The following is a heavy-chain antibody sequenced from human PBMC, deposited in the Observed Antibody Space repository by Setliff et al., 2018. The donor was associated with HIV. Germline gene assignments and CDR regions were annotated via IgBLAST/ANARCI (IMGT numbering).Heavy chain of an antibody. CDR2: INHSGST. CDR3: ARAAAGRLSAWDY. Sequence: SETLSLTCAVYGGSFSGYYWSWIRQPPGKGLEWIGEINHSGSTHYNPSLQSRVTISVDKSKNQLSLKLSSVTAADTAVYYCARAAAGRLSAWDYWGQGTLVTVSS. CDR1: GGSFSGYY. J-gene: IGHJ4*02. V-gene: IGHV4-34*01. D-gene: IGHD6-13*01.